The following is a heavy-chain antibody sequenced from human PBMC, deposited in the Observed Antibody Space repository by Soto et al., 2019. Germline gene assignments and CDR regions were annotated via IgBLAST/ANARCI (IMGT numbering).Heavy chain of an antibody. CDR2: ISRDEDNT. Sequence: EVQLLESGGGLVQPGGSVRLSCAAPEFTFGGLGLSWVRQSPGRGLEWVSTISRDEDNTHYADSVNGRFTISKDRSTNTRHLHMASLTAEETAMYYCVAWMSAHFDYWGQGTLVTVSS. D-gene: IGHD2-2*03. J-gene: IGHJ4*02. V-gene: IGHV3-23*01. CDR3: VAWMSAHFDY. CDR1: EFTFGGLG.